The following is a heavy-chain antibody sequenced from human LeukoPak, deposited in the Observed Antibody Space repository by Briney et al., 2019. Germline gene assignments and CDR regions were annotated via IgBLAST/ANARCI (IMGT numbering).Heavy chain of an antibody. V-gene: IGHV4-39*07. CDR3: ARDRVELLNYYYYYMDV. D-gene: IGHD1-26*01. Sequence: SETLSLTCTVSGGSISSSSYYWGWIRQPPGKVLEWIGSIYYSGSTYYNPSLKSRVTISVDTSKNQFSLKLSSVTAADTAVYYCARDRVELLNYYYYYMDVWGKGTTVTVSS. J-gene: IGHJ6*03. CDR2: IYYSGST. CDR1: GGSISSSSYY.